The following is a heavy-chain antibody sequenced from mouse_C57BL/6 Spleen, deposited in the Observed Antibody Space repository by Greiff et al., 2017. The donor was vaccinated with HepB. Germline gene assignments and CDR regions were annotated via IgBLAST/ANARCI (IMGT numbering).Heavy chain of an antibody. CDR2: IYPGDGDT. CDR3: ARLYDERYFDV. V-gene: IGHV1-82*01. J-gene: IGHJ1*03. Sequence: VQLQQSGPELVKPGASVKISCKASGYAFSSSWMNWVKQRPGKGLEWIGRIYPGDGDTNYNGKFKGKATLTADKSSSTAYMQLSSLTSEDSAVYFGARLYDERYFDVWGTGTTVTVSS. D-gene: IGHD2-12*01. CDR1: GYAFSSSW.